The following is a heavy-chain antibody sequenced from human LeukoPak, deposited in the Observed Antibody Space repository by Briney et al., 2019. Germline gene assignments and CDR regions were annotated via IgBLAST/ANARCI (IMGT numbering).Heavy chain of an antibody. CDR2: IIPIFGTA. D-gene: IGHD3-9*01. CDR1: GGTFSSYA. V-gene: IGHV1-69*05. CDR3: ARVGLTGQPLYFDY. J-gene: IGHJ4*02. Sequence: VASVKVSCKASGGTFSSYAISWVRRAPGQGLEWMGGIIPIFGTANYAQKFQGRVTITTDESTSTAYMELSSLRSEDTAVYYCARVGLTGQPLYFDYWGQGTLVTVSS.